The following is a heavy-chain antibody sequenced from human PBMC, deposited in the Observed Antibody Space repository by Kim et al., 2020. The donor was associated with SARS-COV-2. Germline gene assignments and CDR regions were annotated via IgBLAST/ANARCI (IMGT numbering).Heavy chain of an antibody. CDR1: GGSISSDY. CDR2: IYYSGST. CDR3: ARGQVGATTLFDY. J-gene: IGHJ4*02. Sequence: SETLSLTCTFSGGSISSDYWNWIRQPPGKGLEWIGYIYYSGSTNYNPSLKSRVTISVDTSKNQFSLKVRSVTAADTAVYYCARGQVGATTLFDYWGQGTLVTVSS. V-gene: IGHV4-59*13. D-gene: IGHD1-26*01.